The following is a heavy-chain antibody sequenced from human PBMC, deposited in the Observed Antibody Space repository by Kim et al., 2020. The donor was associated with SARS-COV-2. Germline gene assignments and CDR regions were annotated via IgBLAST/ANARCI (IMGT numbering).Heavy chain of an antibody. CDR2: IYYSGST. V-gene: IGHV4-31*03. J-gene: IGHJ4*02. CDR1: GGSISSGGYY. Sequence: SETLSLTCTVSGGSISSGGYYWSWIRQHPGKGLEWLGYIYYSGSTYYNPSLKSRVTMSVDTSKNQFSLNLSSVTAADTAVYYCARAKGTVTTLDYWGQGTLVTVSS. CDR3: ARAKGTVTTLDY. D-gene: IGHD4-17*01.